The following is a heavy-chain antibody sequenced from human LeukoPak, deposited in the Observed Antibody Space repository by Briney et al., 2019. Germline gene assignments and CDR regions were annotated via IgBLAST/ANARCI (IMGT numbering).Heavy chain of an antibody. D-gene: IGHD4-17*01. J-gene: IGHJ6*03. V-gene: IGHV4-39*07. CDR2: IYYSGST. Sequence: PSETLSLTCTVSGGSVSSSSYYWGWIRQPPGKGLEWIGSIYYSGSTYHNPSLKSRVTISVDTSKNQFSLKLSSVTAADSAVYYRARDLRFLGSLYYFYYMDVWGKGTTVTVSS. CDR1: GGSVSSSSYY. CDR3: ARDLRFLGSLYYFYYMDV.